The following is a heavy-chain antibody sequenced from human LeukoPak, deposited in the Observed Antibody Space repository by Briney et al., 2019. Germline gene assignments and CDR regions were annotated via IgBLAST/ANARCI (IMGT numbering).Heavy chain of an antibody. CDR2: IIPIFGTA. D-gene: IGHD2-15*01. Sequence: GASVKLSCKASGGTFSSYAISWVRQAPGQGLEWMGGIIPIFGTANYAQKFQGRVTITADESTSTAYKELSSLRSDDSAVYYCATYLSGGSCYKPNFDNWGQGTLVTVSS. J-gene: IGHJ4*02. CDR1: GGTFSSYA. CDR3: ATYLSGGSCYKPNFDN. V-gene: IGHV1-69*13.